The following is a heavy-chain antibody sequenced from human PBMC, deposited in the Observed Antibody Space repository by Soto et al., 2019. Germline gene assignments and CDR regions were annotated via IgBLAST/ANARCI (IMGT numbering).Heavy chain of an antibody. V-gene: IGHV1-18*01. Sequence: QVQLVQSGAKVKKPGASVRVSCKASGYSFTTYGVTWVRQAPGQGLEWMGWISTYNGDTRVAQQHQGRVTLTTDTSTNADHMELRSLRSDDTAIYYCARTEGRSTRGDYWGQGTLVTVSS. CDR2: ISTYNGDT. D-gene: IGHD2-8*01. J-gene: IGHJ4*02. CDR3: ARTEGRSTRGDY. CDR1: GYSFTTYG.